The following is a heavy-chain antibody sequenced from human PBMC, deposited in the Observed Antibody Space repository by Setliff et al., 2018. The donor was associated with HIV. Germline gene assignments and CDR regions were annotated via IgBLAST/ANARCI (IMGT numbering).Heavy chain of an antibody. J-gene: IGHJ3*02. D-gene: IGHD3-3*01. Sequence: SVKVSCKASGGTFSSYAISWVRQAPGQGLEWMGRIIPIFGTPNYAQKFQGRVTITADKSTSTAYMELSSLRSEDTAVYYCARDRVRITIFGANDASDIWGQGTMVTVSS. CDR2: IIPIFGTP. CDR3: ARDRVRITIFGANDASDI. CDR1: GGTFSSYA. V-gene: IGHV1-69*06.